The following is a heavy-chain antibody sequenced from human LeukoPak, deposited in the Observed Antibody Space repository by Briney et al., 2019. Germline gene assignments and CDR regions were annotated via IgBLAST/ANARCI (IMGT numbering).Heavy chain of an antibody. CDR1: GFTFSNYW. CDR2: INSDGSST. Sequence: AGVSLTLSCAASGFTFSNYWVQWLRQAPGKGLVWVSRINSDGSSTRYADSVKGRFTISRDNAKNTLYLQMNSLRAKDTAVCYCARRGYSSGWYDVFDIWGQGTMVTVSS. J-gene: IGHJ3*02. CDR3: ARRGYSSGWYDVFDI. D-gene: IGHD6-19*01. V-gene: IGHV3-74*01.